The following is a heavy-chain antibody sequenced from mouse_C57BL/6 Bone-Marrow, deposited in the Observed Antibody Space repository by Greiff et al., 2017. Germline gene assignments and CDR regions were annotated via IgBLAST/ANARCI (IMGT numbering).Heavy chain of an antibody. CDR2: IYPRSGNT. D-gene: IGHD2-10*02. V-gene: IGHV1-81*01. CDR3: AREGVWGDWYFDV. CDR1: GYTFTSYG. J-gene: IGHJ1*03. Sequence: QVQLKQSGAELARPGASVKMSCKASGYTFTSYGISWVKQRTGQGLEWIGEIYPRSGNTYYNEKFKGKATLTADKSSSTAYMELRSLTSEDSAVYFCAREGVWGDWYFDVWGTGTTVTVSA.